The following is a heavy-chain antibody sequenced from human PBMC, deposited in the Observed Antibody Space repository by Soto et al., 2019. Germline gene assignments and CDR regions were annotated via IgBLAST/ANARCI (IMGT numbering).Heavy chain of an antibody. CDR1: GYTFTSYA. J-gene: IGHJ4*02. V-gene: IGHV1-3*01. Sequence: ASVKVSCKASGYTFTSYAMHWVRQAPGQRLEWMGWINAGNGNTKYSQKFQGRVTITRDTSASTAYMELSSLRSEDTAVYYCARDHANNYYDSSGYYEDYWGQGTLVTVSS. CDR3: ARDHANNYYDSSGYYEDY. CDR2: INAGNGNT. D-gene: IGHD3-22*01.